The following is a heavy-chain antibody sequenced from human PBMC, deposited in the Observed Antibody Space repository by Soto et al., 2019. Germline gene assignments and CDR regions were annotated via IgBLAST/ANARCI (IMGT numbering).Heavy chain of an antibody. D-gene: IGHD3-3*01. CDR1: GFVFIDYG. J-gene: IGHJ5*02. CDR2: ISSDGSDK. V-gene: IGHV3-30*18. CDR3: AKNHLPQSYYDLPWFDP. Sequence: WGSLRLSCAASGFVFIDYGIRFFGQAPWKWLEWMAIISSDGSDKYYADSVKGRFTISRDNSKNTLYLQMNSLRAEDTAVYYCAKNHLPQSYYDLPWFDPWGQGTLVTVSS.